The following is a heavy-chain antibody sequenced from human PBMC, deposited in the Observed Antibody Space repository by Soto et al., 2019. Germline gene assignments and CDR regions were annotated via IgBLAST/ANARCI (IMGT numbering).Heavy chain of an antibody. CDR3: AHHQLNYGDYERGDFDY. CDR1: GFSLSTSGVG. V-gene: IGHV2-5*02. J-gene: IGHJ4*02. Sequence: SGPTLVKPTQTLTLTCTFSGFSLSTSGVGVGWIRQPPGKALEWLALIYWDDDKRYSPTLKSRLTITKDTSKNQVVLTMTKMDPVDTATYYCAHHQLNYGDYERGDFDYWGQGTLVTVSS. D-gene: IGHD4-17*01. CDR2: IYWDDDK.